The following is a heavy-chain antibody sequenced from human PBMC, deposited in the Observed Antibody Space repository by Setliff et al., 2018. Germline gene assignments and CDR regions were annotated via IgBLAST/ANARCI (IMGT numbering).Heavy chain of an antibody. D-gene: IGHD5-12*01. CDR3: ASSRDGYNYGY. CDR2: INPSGGST. V-gene: IGHV1-46*01. J-gene: IGHJ4*02. CDR1: GYIFTSYY. Sequence: GASVKVSCKASGYIFTSYYMHWVRQAPGQGLEWMGIINPSGGSTSYAQKFQGRVTMTRDTSTSTVYMELSSLRSEDTAVYYCASSRDGYNYGYWGQGTLVTAPQ.